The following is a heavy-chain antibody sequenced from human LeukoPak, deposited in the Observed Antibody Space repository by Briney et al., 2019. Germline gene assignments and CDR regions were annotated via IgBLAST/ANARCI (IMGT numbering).Heavy chain of an antibody. CDR1: GASISNYY. D-gene: IGHD3-16*02. J-gene: IGHJ4*02. Sequence: PSETLPLTCTVSGASISNYYWSWIRQSPGKGLEWIGYMLYSGSTNQSPSLRSRVTISVDTSKNQVSLKLSSVTAADTAVYYCARSDIWGSYRFLDYWGQGALVTVTS. CDR3: ARSDIWGSYRFLDY. CDR2: MLYSGST. V-gene: IGHV4-59*08.